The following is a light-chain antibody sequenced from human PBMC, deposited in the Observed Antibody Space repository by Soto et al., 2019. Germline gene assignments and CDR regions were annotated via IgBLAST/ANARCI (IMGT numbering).Light chain of an antibody. J-gene: IGKJ1*01. V-gene: IGKV1-5*03. CDR1: HNISSW. CDR3: QQYSSYWWT. CDR2: KAS. Sequence: DIQMTQSPSTLSTSVGDRVTITCRASHNISSWLSWYQQKPGKAPNLLIYKASSLDSGVPSRFSGSGSGTEFTLTISSLQPDDFATYFCQQYSSYWWTLVQGTKVDIK.